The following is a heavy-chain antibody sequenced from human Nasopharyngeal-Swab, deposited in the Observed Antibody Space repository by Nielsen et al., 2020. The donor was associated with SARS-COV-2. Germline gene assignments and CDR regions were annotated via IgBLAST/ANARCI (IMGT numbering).Heavy chain of an antibody. D-gene: IGHD5-18*01. CDR3: ATYGYGSYYYYYMDV. Sequence: SETLSLTCTVSGGSISSSSYYWGWIRQPPGQGLVWIGSIYYSGSTYYNPSLKSRVTISVDTSKNQFSLKLGSVTAADTAVYYCATYGYGSYYYYYMDVWGKGTTVTVSS. CDR2: IYYSGST. CDR1: GGSISSSSYY. J-gene: IGHJ6*03. V-gene: IGHV4-39*01.